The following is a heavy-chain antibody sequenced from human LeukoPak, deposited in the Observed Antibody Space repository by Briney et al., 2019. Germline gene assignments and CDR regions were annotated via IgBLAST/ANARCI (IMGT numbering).Heavy chain of an antibody. CDR2: ISSSSSTI. D-gene: IGHD5-12*01. J-gene: IGHJ4*02. CDR3: ARGYDRDY. CDR1: GFTFSSYS. V-gene: IGHV3-48*01. Sequence: PGGSLRLSCAASGFTFSSYSMNWVRQAPGKGLEWVSYISSSSSTIYYADSVKGRFTISRDNAKNSLYLQVNSLRAEDTAVYYCARGYDRDYWGQGTLVTVSS.